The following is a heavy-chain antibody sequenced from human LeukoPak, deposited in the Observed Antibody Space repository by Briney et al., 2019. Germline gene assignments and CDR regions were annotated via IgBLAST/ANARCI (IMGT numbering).Heavy chain of an antibody. CDR3: ARELVDYDFWSGYYPKDYFDY. CDR1: GGSFSGYY. CDR2: INHSGRT. D-gene: IGHD3-3*01. Sequence: SETLSLTCAVYGGSFSGYYRSWIRQPPGKGLEWIGEINHSGRTNDTPVIYSRVTISVDTSKNQLSMKLSSVTAEDTAVYYCARELVDYDFWSGYYPKDYFDYWGQGTLGTVSS. J-gene: IGHJ4*02. V-gene: IGHV4-34*01.